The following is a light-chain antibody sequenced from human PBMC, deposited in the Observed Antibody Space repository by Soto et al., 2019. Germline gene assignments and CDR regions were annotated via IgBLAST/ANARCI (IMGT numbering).Light chain of an antibody. CDR3: SSYAGSNNGN. Sequence: QSALTQPPSASGSPEQSVTLSCTGTSSDVGGYNYVSWYQQHPGKAPKLMIYEVNKRPSGVPDRFSGPKSGNTASRTVSGLQAEDEADYYCSSYAGSNNGNFVTGTKVTVL. CDR2: EVN. CDR1: SSDVGGYNY. V-gene: IGLV2-8*01. J-gene: IGLJ1*01.